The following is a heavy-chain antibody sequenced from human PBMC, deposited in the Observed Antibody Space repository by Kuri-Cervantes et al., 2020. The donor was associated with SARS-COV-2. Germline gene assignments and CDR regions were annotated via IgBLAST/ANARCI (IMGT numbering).Heavy chain of an antibody. J-gene: IGHJ4*02. Sequence: GESLKISCAASGFTFSSYSMNWVRQAPGKGLEWVSSISSGSSCIFYADSVKGRFTISRDNAKNMLFLQMNSLRAEDTAVYYCVRDGDHWNFDYWGQGTLVTVSS. CDR1: GFTFSSYS. V-gene: IGHV3-21*01. CDR2: ISSGSSCI. CDR3: VRDGDHWNFDY. D-gene: IGHD1-1*01.